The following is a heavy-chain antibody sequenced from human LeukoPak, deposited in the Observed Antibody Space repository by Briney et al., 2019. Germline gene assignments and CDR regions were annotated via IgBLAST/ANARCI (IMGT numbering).Heavy chain of an antibody. CDR2: INHSGST. J-gene: IGHJ3*02. V-gene: IGHV4-34*01. CDR3: ARAPGVVAATLFRRSRGSAFDI. CDR1: GGSFSGYY. D-gene: IGHD2-15*01. Sequence: SETLSLTCAVYGGSFSGYYWSWIRQPPGKGLEWIGEINHSGSTNYNPSLKSRVTISVDTSKNQFSLKLSSVTAADTAVYYCARAPGVVAATLFRRSRGSAFDIWGQGTMVTVSS.